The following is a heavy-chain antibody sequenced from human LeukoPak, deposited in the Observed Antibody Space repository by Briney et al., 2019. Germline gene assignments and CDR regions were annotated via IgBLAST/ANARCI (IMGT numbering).Heavy chain of an antibody. D-gene: IGHD1-20*01. CDR3: ARGGITGKIDY. CDR1: GGSISSGSYY. Sequence: PSQTLSLTCTVSGGSISSGSYYWSWIRQPAGKGLEWIGRIYTSGSTNYNPSLKSRVTISVDTSKNQFSLKLGSVTAADTAVYYCARGGITGKIDYWGQGTLVTVSS. CDR2: IYTSGST. J-gene: IGHJ4*02. V-gene: IGHV4-61*02.